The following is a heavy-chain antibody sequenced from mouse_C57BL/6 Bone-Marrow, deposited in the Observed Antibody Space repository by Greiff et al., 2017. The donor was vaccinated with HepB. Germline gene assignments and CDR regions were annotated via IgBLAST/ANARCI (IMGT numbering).Heavy chain of an antibody. V-gene: IGHV1-55*01. CDR2: IYPGSGST. CDR3: AWTTVVATDAMDY. Sequence: QVQLQQPGAELVKPGASVKMSCKASGYTFTSYWITWVKQRPGQGLEWIGDIYPGSGSTNYNEKFKSKATLTVDTSSSTAYMQLSSLTSEDSAVYYCAWTTVVATDAMDYWGQGTTLTVSS. D-gene: IGHD1-1*01. J-gene: IGHJ2*01. CDR1: GYTFTSYW.